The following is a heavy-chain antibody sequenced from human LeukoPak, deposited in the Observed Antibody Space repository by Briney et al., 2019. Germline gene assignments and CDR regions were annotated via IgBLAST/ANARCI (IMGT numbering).Heavy chain of an antibody. CDR2: IIPIFGTA. D-gene: IGHD6-13*01. CDR3: ATQVAQQLVPGLDY. Sequence: SVKVSCKASGGAFSSYAISWVRQAPGQGLEWMGGIIPIFGTANYAQKFQGRVTITADESTSTAYMELSSLRSEDTAVYYCATQVAQQLVPGLDYWSQGTLVTVSS. CDR1: GGAFSSYA. V-gene: IGHV1-69*01. J-gene: IGHJ4*02.